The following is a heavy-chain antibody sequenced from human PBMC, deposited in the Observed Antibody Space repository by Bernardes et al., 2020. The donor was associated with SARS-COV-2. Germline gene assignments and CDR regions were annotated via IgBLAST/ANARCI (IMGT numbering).Heavy chain of an antibody. V-gene: IGHV1-3*01. D-gene: IGHD3-10*01. CDR3: ARDHPVLLRSVGNWFDP. CDR1: GYTFTSYA. Sequence: ASVKVSCKASGYTFTSYAMHWVRQAPGQRLEWMGWINAGNGTTKYSQKFQGRDTITRDTSASTAYMELSSLGSEDTAVYYCARDHPVLLRSVGNWFDPWGQGTLVTVSS. J-gene: IGHJ5*02. CDR2: INAGNGTT.